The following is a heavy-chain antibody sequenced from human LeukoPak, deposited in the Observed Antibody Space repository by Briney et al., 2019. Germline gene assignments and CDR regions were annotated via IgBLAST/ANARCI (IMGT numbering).Heavy chain of an antibody. CDR1: GGSISSYY. D-gene: IGHD3-10*01. CDR2: IYYSGST. Sequence: KPSETLSLTCTVSGGSISSYYWSWIRQPPGKGLEWIGYIYYSGSTNYNPSLKSRVTISVDTSKNQFSLKLSSVTAADTAVYYCARAMVGGKDAFDIWGQGTMVTVSS. V-gene: IGHV4-59*01. J-gene: IGHJ3*02. CDR3: ARAMVGGKDAFDI.